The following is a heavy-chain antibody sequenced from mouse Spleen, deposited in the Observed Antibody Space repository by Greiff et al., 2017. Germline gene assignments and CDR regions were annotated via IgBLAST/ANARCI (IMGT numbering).Heavy chain of an antibody. CDR1: GYTFTSYW. CDR3: AKYSYYSLGYYAMDY. CDR2: IHPNSGST. V-gene: IGHV1-64*01. J-gene: IGHJ4*01. Sequence: VQLQQPGAELVKPGASVKLSCKASGYTFTSYWMHWVKQRPGQGLEWIGMIHPNSGSTNYNEKFKSKATLTVDKSSSTAYMQLSSLTSEDSAVYYCAKYSYYSLGYYAMDYWGQGTSVTVSS. D-gene: IGHD2-12*01.